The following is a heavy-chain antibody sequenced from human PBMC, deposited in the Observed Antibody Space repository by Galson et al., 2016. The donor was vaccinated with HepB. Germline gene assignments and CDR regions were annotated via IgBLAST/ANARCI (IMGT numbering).Heavy chain of an antibody. CDR2: ISYDENNI. CDR1: GFTFRTYG. Sequence: SLRLSCAASGFTFRTYGMHWVRQAPGKGLEWVALISYDENNIYYAESVKGRFTISRDNSKNTLYLQMDSLRDEDTALYYCARAYAPYNSRWYFPQFDDWGQGTLVTVSS. D-gene: IGHD6-19*01. CDR3: ARAYAPYNSRWYFPQFDD. J-gene: IGHJ4*02. V-gene: IGHV3-30*03.